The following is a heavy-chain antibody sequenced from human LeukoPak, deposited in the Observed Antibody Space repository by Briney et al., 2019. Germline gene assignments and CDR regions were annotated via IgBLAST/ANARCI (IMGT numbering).Heavy chain of an antibody. V-gene: IGHV3-21*04. CDR3: AKGELAAAGSTFDY. D-gene: IGHD6-13*01. Sequence: GGSLRLSCAAPGFTFSSCSMNWVRQAPGKGLEWVSSISSSSSYIYYADSVKGRFTISRDNAKNSLYLQMNSLRAEDTALYYCAKGELAAAGSTFDYWGQGTLVTVSS. CDR1: GFTFSSCS. CDR2: ISSSSSYI. J-gene: IGHJ4*02.